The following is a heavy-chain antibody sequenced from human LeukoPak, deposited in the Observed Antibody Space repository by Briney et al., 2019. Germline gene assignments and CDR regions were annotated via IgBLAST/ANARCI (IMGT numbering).Heavy chain of an antibody. Sequence: GASVKVSCKASGYTFNNYYMHWVRQAPGQGLEWMGWLNPKSGATNYAQKFQGRVTMTRDTSISTAYMELRSLRSDDTAVYYCARAAGSVLVPGRFDYWGQGSLVIVSS. CDR1: GYTFNNYY. V-gene: IGHV1-2*02. D-gene: IGHD2-2*01. J-gene: IGHJ4*02. CDR2: LNPKSGAT. CDR3: ARAAGSVLVPGRFDY.